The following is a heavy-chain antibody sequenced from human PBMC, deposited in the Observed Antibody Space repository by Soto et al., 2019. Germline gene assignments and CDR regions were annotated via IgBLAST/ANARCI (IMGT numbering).Heavy chain of an antibody. D-gene: IGHD3-22*01. Sequence: QVQLVQSGAEVKKPGSSVKVSCNASGGTFSSYAISWVRQAPGQVRESMGGIIPIFGPANYAQKFQGRVTITADESTITAYMELSRVRSEGTAVYYCARDACMYYYESRGGREIEYAFDIWGRGTMVTVSS. CDR2: IIPIFGPA. V-gene: IGHV1-69*01. J-gene: IGHJ3*02. CDR3: ARDACMYYYESRGGREIEYAFDI. CDR1: GGTFSSYA.